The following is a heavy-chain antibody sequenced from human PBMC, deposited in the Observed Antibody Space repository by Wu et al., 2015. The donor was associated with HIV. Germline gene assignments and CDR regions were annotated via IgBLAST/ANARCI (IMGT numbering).Heavy chain of an antibody. Sequence: QVQLVQSGAEVKKPGASVKVSCKASGYTFTAFYIHWLRQAPGQGPEWMGWINPINGATIYAETFEGRVTLTRDTSTNTAYMELSSLKSYDTAVYYCARDAPPITTEFDQWGQGTLVSVSS. CDR3: ARDAPPITTEFDQ. CDR2: INPINGAT. J-gene: IGHJ4*02. CDR1: GYTFTAFY. V-gene: IGHV1-2*02. D-gene: IGHD3-22*01.